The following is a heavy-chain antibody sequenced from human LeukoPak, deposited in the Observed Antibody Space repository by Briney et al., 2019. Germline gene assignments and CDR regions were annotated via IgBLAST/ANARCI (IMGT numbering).Heavy chain of an antibody. J-gene: IGHJ4*02. CDR2: ISAYNGNT. CDR3: ARVERDSSGWNLYYFDY. D-gene: IGHD6-19*01. CDR1: GYTFTSYG. Sequence: ASVKVSCKASGYTFTSYGISWVRQAPGQGLEWVGWISAYNGNTNYAQKLQGRVAMTTDTSTSTAYMELRSLRSDDTAVYYCARVERDSSGWNLYYFDYWGQGTLVTVSS. V-gene: IGHV1-18*01.